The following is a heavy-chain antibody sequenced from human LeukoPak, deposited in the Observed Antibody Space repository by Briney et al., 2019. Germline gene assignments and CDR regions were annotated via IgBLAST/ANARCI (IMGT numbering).Heavy chain of an antibody. CDR2: IIPTLGIA. V-gene: IGHV1-69*04. Sequence: SVKVSCKASGGTFCSYAIRWVRQAPGQGLEWMGRIIPTLGIANYAQKFQGRVSITADTSTSTSYMELSSLRSEDTAVFYCARDCRSVSCYSVDYWGQGTWSPSPQ. J-gene: IGHJ4*02. CDR1: GGTFCSYA. CDR3: ARDCRSVSCYSVDY. D-gene: IGHD2-15*01.